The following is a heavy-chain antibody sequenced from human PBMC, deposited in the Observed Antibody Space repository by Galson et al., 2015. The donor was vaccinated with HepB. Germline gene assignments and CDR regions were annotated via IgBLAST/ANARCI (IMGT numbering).Heavy chain of an antibody. CDR1: GGIFSSYT. CDR2: ISPIVGII. D-gene: IGHD2-2*01. J-gene: IGHJ4*02. Sequence: SVKVSCKASGGIFSSYTLSWVRQAPGQGLEWMGRISPIVGIIDYAQKFQGRVTLTADKPTYTTYMEVSSLRHEDTAVYYCVRELVVVIPGATLSGGDYFDFWGQGTLVTVSS. CDR3: VRELVVVIPGATLSGGDYFDF. V-gene: IGHV1-69*04.